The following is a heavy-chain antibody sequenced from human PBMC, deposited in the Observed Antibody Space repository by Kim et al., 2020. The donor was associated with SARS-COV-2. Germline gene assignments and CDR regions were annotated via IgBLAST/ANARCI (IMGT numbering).Heavy chain of an antibody. J-gene: IGHJ4*02. D-gene: IGHD3-10*01. CDR1: GYTFTGYY. V-gene: IGHV1-2*02. CDR2: INPNSGGT. CDR3: ARGDSITMVRGADY. Sequence: ASVKVSCKASGYTFTGYYMHWVRQAPGQGLEWMGWINPNSGGTNYAQKFQGRVTMTRDTSISTAYMELSRLRSDDTAVYYCARGDSITMVRGADYWGQGTLVTVSS.